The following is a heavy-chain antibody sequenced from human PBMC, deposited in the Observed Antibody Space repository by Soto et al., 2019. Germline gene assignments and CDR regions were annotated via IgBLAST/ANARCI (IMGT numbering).Heavy chain of an antibody. D-gene: IGHD2-8*01. Sequence: ETLSLTCGVSGYSITSGCNWGWIRQPPGKELQWIGSIHHSGTAHYNPSLKSRGTISVDTSNNEFSLKLSSVTAADTAVYYCARTIYCFPGVCSPLYRMDVWGQGTTVTVS. J-gene: IGHJ6*02. CDR1: GYSITSGCN. CDR2: IHHSGTA. CDR3: ARTIYCFPGVCSPLYRMDV. V-gene: IGHV4-38-2*01.